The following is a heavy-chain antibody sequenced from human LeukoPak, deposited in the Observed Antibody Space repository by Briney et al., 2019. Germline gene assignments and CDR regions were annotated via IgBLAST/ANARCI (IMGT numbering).Heavy chain of an antibody. CDR2: IRSKAYGGTT. CDR1: GFTFGDYA. V-gene: IGHV3-49*03. CDR3: TRSLYSGYSNWFDP. D-gene: IGHD5-12*01. Sequence: GRSLRLSCTASGFTFGDYAMSWFRQAPGKGLEWVGFIRSKAYGGTTEYAASVKGRFTISRDDSKSIAYLQMNSLKTEDTAVYYCTRSLYSGYSNWFDPWGQGTLVTVSS. J-gene: IGHJ5*02.